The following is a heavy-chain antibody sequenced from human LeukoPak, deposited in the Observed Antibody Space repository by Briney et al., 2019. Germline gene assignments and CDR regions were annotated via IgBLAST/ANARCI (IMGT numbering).Heavy chain of an antibody. CDR1: GFTFSSYW. Sequence: GGSLRLSCAASGFTFSSYWMSWVRQAPGKGLEWVANIKQDGSEKYYVDSVKGRFTISRDNAKNSLYLQMNSLRAEDTGVYYCARANLLPYSSSWYFDYWGQGTLVTVSS. CDR2: IKQDGSEK. J-gene: IGHJ4*02. V-gene: IGHV3-7*01. CDR3: ARANLLPYSSSWYFDY. D-gene: IGHD6-13*01.